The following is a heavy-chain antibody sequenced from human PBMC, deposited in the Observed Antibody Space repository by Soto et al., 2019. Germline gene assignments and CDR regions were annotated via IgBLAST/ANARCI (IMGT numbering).Heavy chain of an antibody. CDR1: GASISGADNY. D-gene: IGHD3-22*01. J-gene: IGHJ4*02. CDR3: ARATYDSSTYYLDY. CDR2: IYYTGNT. Sequence: QVQLQESGPGLVKHSQTLCLTCTVSGASISGADNYWTWIRQPPGKGLEWIGSIYYTGNTYSNPSLESRLSISVDPSNNQFALRLTSVTAPDTAIYYCARATYDSSTYYLDYWGQGTLVTVSS. V-gene: IGHV4-30-4*01.